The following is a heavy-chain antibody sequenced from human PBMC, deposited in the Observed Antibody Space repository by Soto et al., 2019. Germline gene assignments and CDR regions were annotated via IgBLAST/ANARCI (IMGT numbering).Heavy chain of an antibody. Sequence: SVKVSCKASGCTFSSYAISWVRQAPGQGLEWMGGIIPIFGTANYAQKFQGRVTITADESTSTAYMELSSLRSEDTAVYYCARLRLHAKALGPRYYYGMDVWGQGTTVTVS. CDR1: GCTFSSYA. D-gene: IGHD4-4*01. CDR3: ARLRLHAKALGPRYYYGMDV. V-gene: IGHV1-69*13. CDR2: IIPIFGTA. J-gene: IGHJ6*02.